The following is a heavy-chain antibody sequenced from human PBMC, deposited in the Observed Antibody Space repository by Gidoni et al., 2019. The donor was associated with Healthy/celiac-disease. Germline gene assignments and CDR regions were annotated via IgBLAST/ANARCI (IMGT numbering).Heavy chain of an antibody. Sequence: EVQLVQSGAEVKKPGESLKISCKGSGYSFTSYWIGWVRQMPGKGLEWMGIIYPGDSDTRYSPSFQGQVTISSDKSISTAYLQWSSLKASDTAMYYCARYSSILGYYYYGMDVWGQGTTVTVSS. CDR1: GYSFTSYW. J-gene: IGHJ6*02. D-gene: IGHD6-13*01. V-gene: IGHV5-51*01. CDR2: IYPGDSDT. CDR3: ARYSSILGYYYYGMDV.